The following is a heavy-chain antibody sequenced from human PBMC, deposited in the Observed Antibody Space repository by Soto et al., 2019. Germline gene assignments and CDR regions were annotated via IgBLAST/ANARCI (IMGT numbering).Heavy chain of an antibody. V-gene: IGHV4-31*03. CDR1: GGSISSGGYY. CDR2: IYYSGST. CDR3: ASRGPRADYYGSGVVNY. J-gene: IGHJ4*02. D-gene: IGHD3-10*01. Sequence: QVQLQESGPGLVKPSQTLSLTCTVSGGSISSGGYYWSWIRQHPGKGLEWIGYIYYSGSTYYNPSLKIRVTISVDTSKNQFSLKLSSVTAADTAVYYCASRGPRADYYGSGVVNYWGQGTLVTVSS.